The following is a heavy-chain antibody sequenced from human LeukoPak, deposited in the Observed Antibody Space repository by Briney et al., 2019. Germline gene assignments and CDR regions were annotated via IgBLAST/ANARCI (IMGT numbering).Heavy chain of an antibody. Sequence: GSLRLSCAASGFTFDDYGMSWVRQAPGKGLEWVSGINWNGGSTGYADSVKGRFTISRDNAKASLFLQMNSLSSEDTAVYYCARRNVGTWWSFDSWGQGTLVTVSS. D-gene: IGHD2-15*01. CDR3: ARRNVGTWWSFDS. CDR2: INWNGGST. CDR1: GFTFDDYG. V-gene: IGHV3-20*04. J-gene: IGHJ4*02.